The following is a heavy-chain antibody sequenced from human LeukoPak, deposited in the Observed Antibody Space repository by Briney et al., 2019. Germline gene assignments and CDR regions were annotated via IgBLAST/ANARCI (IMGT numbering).Heavy chain of an antibody. D-gene: IGHD2-15*01. CDR1: GFTFSSYA. CDR3: ATRDPCSGGSCYGLGY. CDR2: ISDSGDWT. V-gene: IGHV3-23*01. J-gene: IGHJ4*02. Sequence: GGSLRLSCAASGFTFSSYAMNWVRQAPGKGLEWVSTISDSGDWTQDADPVKGRFTISRDNSKNTLYLLMNSLRAEDTAVYYCATRDPCSGGSCYGLGYWGQGTLVTVSS.